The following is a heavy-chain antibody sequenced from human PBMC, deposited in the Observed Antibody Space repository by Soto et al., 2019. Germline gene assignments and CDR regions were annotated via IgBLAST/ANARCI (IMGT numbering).Heavy chain of an antibody. Sequence: QVQLQESGPGLVKPSQTLSLTCTVSGGSISSGGYYWSWIRQHPGKGLEWIGYIYYSGSTYYNPSLNSRVTISVDTAKNQFSLKLSSVTAADTAVYYCARVRYCSGGSCYPRFDPWGQGTLVTVSS. CDR2: IYYSGST. J-gene: IGHJ5*02. D-gene: IGHD2-15*01. V-gene: IGHV4-31*03. CDR3: ARVRYCSGGSCYPRFDP. CDR1: GGSISSGGYY.